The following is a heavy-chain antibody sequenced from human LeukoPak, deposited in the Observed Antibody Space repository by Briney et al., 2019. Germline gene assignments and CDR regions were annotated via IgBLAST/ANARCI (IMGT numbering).Heavy chain of an antibody. CDR1: GFTFNSYS. V-gene: IGHV3-48*01. Sequence: GGSLRLSCAASGFTFNSYSINWGRQAPGKVLEWVSYISSSSTIYYADSVKGRFTISRDNAKNSLYLQMNSLRAEDTAVYYCASTVPLDAFDIWGQGTMVTVSS. CDR3: ASTVPLDAFDI. CDR2: ISSSSTI. J-gene: IGHJ3*02. D-gene: IGHD4-17*01.